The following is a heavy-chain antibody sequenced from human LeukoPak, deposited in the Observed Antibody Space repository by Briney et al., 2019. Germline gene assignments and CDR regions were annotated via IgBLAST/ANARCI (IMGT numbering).Heavy chain of an antibody. Sequence: PSETLSLTCTVSGGSISDYYWSWIRQPPGKGLEWIGYIYYSGSTNYNPSLKSRVTISVDTSENQFSLKVSSVTAADTAVYYCARHGRGAARFDYWGQGTLVTVSS. CDR2: IYYSGST. CDR1: GGSISDYY. CDR3: ARHGRGAARFDY. J-gene: IGHJ4*02. V-gene: IGHV4-59*08. D-gene: IGHD6-13*01.